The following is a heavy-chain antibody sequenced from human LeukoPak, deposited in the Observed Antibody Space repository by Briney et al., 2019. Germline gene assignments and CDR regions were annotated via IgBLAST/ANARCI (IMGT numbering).Heavy chain of an antibody. J-gene: IGHJ4*02. CDR1: GYTFTGYY. D-gene: IGHD3-22*01. Sequence: GASVKVSCKASGYTFTGYYMHWVRQAPGQGLEWMGWISAYNGNTNYAQKLQGRVTMTTDTSTSTAYMELRSLRSDDTAVYYCARDLTNNYYDSSGYYYNWGQGTLVTVSS. CDR3: ARDLTNNYYDSSGYYYN. V-gene: IGHV1-18*04. CDR2: ISAYNGNT.